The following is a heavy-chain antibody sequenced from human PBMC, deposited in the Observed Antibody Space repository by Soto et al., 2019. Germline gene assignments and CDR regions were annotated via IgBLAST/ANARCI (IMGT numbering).Heavy chain of an antibody. CDR2: IYPGDSYT. V-gene: IGHV5-51*01. Sequence: RVESLKISCKGSGYNFTSCCIGWVRQMPWKGLEWMGIIYPGDSYTRYGPSFQGQVTISADKSMSTAYLQWSSLKASDTAMYYCARQIPRLQSVDYWGQGTLVTV. CDR1: GYNFTSCC. J-gene: IGHJ4*02. CDR3: ARQIPRLQSVDY. D-gene: IGHD3-16*01.